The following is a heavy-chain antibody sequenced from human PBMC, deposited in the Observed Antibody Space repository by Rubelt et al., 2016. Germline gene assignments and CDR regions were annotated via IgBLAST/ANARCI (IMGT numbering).Heavy chain of an antibody. J-gene: IGHJ5*02. CDR2: INPYSRVT. Sequence: QVQLVQSGAEVTRPGASVKVSCKASGYSFTACYIHWVRQAPGQGLEWMGRINPYSRVTDYAQKFPGRVTMTRATSISTAYMQLGSLGSDDTAVYYCARDGKFDPWGQGTLVFVSS. CDR1: GYSFTACY. CDR3: ARDGKFDP. V-gene: IGHV1-2*06.